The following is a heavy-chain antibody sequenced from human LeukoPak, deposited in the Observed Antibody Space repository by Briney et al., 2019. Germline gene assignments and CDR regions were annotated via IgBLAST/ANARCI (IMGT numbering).Heavy chain of an antibody. CDR3: ARAVGPFDI. V-gene: IGHV3-33*01. J-gene: IGHJ3*02. CDR1: GFTFSTYG. CDR2: IWYDGSNK. Sequence: GRSLRLSCAAPGFTFSTYGMHWVRQAPGKGLEWVAVIWYDGSNKYYADSVKGRFTISRDNSKNTLSLQMNSLRAEDTAVYYCARAVGPFDIWGQGTMVTVSS.